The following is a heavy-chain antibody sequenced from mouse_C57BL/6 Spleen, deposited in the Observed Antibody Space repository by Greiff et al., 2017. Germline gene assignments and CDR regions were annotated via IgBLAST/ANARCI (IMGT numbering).Heavy chain of an antibody. V-gene: IGHV1-50*01. D-gene: IGHD1-1*01. CDR1: GYTFTSYW. Sequence: QVQLQQPGAELVKPGASVKLSCKASGYTFTSYWMQWVKQRPGQGLEWIGEIDPSDSYTNYNQKFKGKATLTVDTSSSTAYMQLSSLTSEDSAVYDCARRGYYYYARYGGQGTTLTVSS. J-gene: IGHJ2*01. CDR3: ARRGYYYYARY. CDR2: IDPSDSYT.